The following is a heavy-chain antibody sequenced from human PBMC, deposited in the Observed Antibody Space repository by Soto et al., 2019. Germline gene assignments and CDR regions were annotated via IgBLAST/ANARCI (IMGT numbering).Heavy chain of an antibody. V-gene: IGHV3-23*01. Sequence: EVQLLESGGGLVQPGGSLRLSCAASGFTFSNFAMSWVRQAPGKGLEWVSAISGGAGSTYYADSVKGRFTISRDNSKKTLYLQINSLRAEDTAVYYCATSTVTTLDYYYYMDVWGKGTTVTVSS. CDR2: ISGGAGST. CDR3: ATSTVTTLDYYYYMDV. D-gene: IGHD4-4*01. J-gene: IGHJ6*03. CDR1: GFTFSNFA.